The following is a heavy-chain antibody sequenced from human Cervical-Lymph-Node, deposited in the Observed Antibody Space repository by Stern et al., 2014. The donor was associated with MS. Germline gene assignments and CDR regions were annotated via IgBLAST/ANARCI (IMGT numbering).Heavy chain of an antibody. CDR1: GGTFNNHV. Sequence: QVQLVQSGAEVMKPGSSVKVSCKASGGTFNNHVISWVRQARGQGLEWMGGIIPMFGTDNYARNFQGRVTIPTDKSQNTVYMDVHSLTYEDTAMYYCANRDMGYTYGRHDYWGQGTLVTVSS. CDR3: ANRDMGYTYGRHDY. J-gene: IGHJ4*02. D-gene: IGHD5-12*01. V-gene: IGHV1-69*06. CDR2: IIPMFGTD.